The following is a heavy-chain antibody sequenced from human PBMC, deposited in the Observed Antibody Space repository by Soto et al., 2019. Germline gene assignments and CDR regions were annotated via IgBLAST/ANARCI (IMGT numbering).Heavy chain of an antibody. Sequence: PSETLSLTCTVSGGSISSYYWSWIRQPPGKGLEWIGYIYYSGSTNHNPSLKSRVTISVDTSKNQFSLKLSSVTAADTAVYYCARVKVVTAMIRFDPWGQGTLVTVSS. CDR2: IYYSGST. V-gene: IGHV4-59*01. CDR1: GGSISSYY. CDR3: ARVKVVTAMIRFDP. D-gene: IGHD2-21*02. J-gene: IGHJ5*02.